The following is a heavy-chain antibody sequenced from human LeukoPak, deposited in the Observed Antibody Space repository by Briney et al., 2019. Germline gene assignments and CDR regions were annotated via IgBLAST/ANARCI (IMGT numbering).Heavy chain of an antibody. CDR3: ARALTYYDILTGYLGPYYGMDV. Sequence: SETLSLTCTVSGGSISSYYWSWIRQPPGKGLEWIGYIYYSGSTNYNPSLKSRVTISVDTSKNQFSLKLSSVTAADTAVYYCARALTYYDILTGYLGPYYGMDVWAKGPQSPSP. J-gene: IGHJ6*02. V-gene: IGHV4-59*01. CDR2: IYYSGST. CDR1: GGSISSYY. D-gene: IGHD3-9*01.